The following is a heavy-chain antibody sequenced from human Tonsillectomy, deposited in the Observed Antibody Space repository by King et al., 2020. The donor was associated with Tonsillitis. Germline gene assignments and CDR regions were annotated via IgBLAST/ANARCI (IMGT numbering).Heavy chain of an antibody. V-gene: IGHV3-7*03. J-gene: IGHJ3*02. CDR2: IKRDESDK. Sequence: VQLVESGGGLVQPGGSLTLSCAASGFTFSSYWMTWVRQAPGKGLEWVANIKRDESDKYYVDSVRGRFIISRDNAKNSLYLQMNSLRAEDTAVYYCARDRNPSVGVRHYEACDIWGRGTAVTVS. D-gene: IGHD3-22*01. CDR3: ARDRNPSVGVRHYEACDI. CDR1: GFTFSSYW.